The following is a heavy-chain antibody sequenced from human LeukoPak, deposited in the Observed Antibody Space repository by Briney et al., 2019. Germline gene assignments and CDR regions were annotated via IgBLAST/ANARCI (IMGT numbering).Heavy chain of an antibody. Sequence: GGSLRLSCAASGFTVSSNYMSWVRQAPGKGLEWVSVIYSGGSTYYADSVKGRFTISRDNSKNTLYLQMNSLRAEDTAVYYCARDLLVDTAMVTHDAFDIWGQGTMVTVSS. V-gene: IGHV3-53*01. J-gene: IGHJ3*02. CDR2: IYSGGST. D-gene: IGHD5-18*01. CDR3: ARDLLVDTAMVTHDAFDI. CDR1: GFTVSSNY.